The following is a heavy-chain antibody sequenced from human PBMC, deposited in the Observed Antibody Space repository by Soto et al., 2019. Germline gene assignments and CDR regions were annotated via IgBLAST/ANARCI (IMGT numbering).Heavy chain of an antibody. CDR3: VFYCSSTSCSEQN. Sequence: QVQLQESGPGLVKPSGTLSLTCAGSGGSISSSKWWRWVRQPPGKGLEWIGEIFHSGSTKYNPSLKSRVTISVDKSKNQFSLKLSSVTAADTAVYYCVFYCSSTSCSEQNWGQGTLVTVSS. CDR2: IFHSGST. D-gene: IGHD2-2*01. CDR1: GGSISSSKW. V-gene: IGHV4-4*02. J-gene: IGHJ4*02.